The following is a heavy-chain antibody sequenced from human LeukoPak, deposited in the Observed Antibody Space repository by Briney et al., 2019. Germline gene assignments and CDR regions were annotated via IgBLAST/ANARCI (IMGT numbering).Heavy chain of an antibody. CDR1: GFTFSDYA. CDR2: FKTNYNQV. V-gene: IGHV3-23*05. D-gene: IGHD4-11*01. CDR3: ARSVPDYTRFDF. Sequence: GGSLRLSCVASGFTFSDYAMNWVRQAPGKGQEWVSTFKTNYNQVYYAESVRGRFTISTDNSKNTAYLQMNSLRVEDTALYYCARSVPDYTRFDFWGQGALVTVSS. J-gene: IGHJ4*02.